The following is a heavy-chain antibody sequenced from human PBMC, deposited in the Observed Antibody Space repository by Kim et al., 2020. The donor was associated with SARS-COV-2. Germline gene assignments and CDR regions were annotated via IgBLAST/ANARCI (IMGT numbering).Heavy chain of an antibody. CDR1: GGSISSGSDY. J-gene: IGHJ6*02. CDR3: ARDGVSSRHYYGMDV. V-gene: IGHV4-61*02. Sequence: SETLSLTCTVSGGSISSGSDYWSWIRQPAGKGLEWIGRIYTSGSTNYKHSLKSRVTISVDTSKNQFSLKLSSVTAADTAVYYCARDGVSSRHYYGMDVWGQVTTVTVSS. CDR2: IYTSGST. D-gene: IGHD6-6*01.